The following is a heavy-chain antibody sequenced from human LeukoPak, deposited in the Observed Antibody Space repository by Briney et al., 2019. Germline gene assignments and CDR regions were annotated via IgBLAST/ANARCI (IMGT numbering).Heavy chain of an antibody. D-gene: IGHD6-19*01. J-gene: IGHJ4*02. CDR1: GFTFSSYV. V-gene: IGHV3-30*18. CDR3: AKDQASSGWYYDY. Sequence: GGSLRLSCAGSGFTFSSYVMHWVRQAPGKGLEWVAVISYDGSDKYYADSVKGRFTISRDNSKNTLYLQMNTLRAEDTAVYYCAKDQASSGWYYDYWGQGTLVTVSS. CDR2: ISYDGSDK.